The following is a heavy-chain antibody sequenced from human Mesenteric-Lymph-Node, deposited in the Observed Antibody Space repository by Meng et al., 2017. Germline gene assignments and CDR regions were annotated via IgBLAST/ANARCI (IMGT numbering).Heavy chain of an antibody. V-gene: IGHV3-9*01. CDR3: AREDVNTVNWGGVYYYYYYGMDV. Sequence: SLKISCATSGFTFHDYTVHWVRQAPGKGLEWVSGITWNNDGIDYADSVKGRFTISRDNAKNTLYLQMNSLRAEDTAVYYCAREDVNTVNWGGVYYYYYYGMDVWGQGTTVTVSS. CDR2: ITWNNDGI. CDR1: GFTFHDYT. J-gene: IGHJ6*02. D-gene: IGHD7-27*01.